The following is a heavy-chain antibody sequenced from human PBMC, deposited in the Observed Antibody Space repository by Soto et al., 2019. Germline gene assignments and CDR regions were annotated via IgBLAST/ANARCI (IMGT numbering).Heavy chain of an antibody. CDR2: ISYDGSNK. Sequence: QVQLVESGGGVVQPGRSLRLSCAASGFTFSSYAMHWVRQAPGKGLEWVAVISYDGSNKYYADSVKGRFTISRDNSKNXLYLQMNSLRAEDTAMYYCARDLSAIVVVSYGMDVWGQGTTVTVSS. V-gene: IGHV3-30-3*01. D-gene: IGHD3-22*01. CDR1: GFTFSSYA. J-gene: IGHJ6*02. CDR3: ARDLSAIVVVSYGMDV.